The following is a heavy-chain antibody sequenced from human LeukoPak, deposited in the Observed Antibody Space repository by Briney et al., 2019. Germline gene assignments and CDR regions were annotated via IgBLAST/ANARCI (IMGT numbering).Heavy chain of an antibody. CDR3: ARDRGSSGRLGRFDN. V-gene: IGHV3-7*01. Sequence: PGGSLRLSCAASGFTLSTYWMTWVRQAPGEGLEWVANIKQDGSGKYYVDSVKGRFTISRDNAKKLLYLQMNSLRVEDTAVYYCARDRGSSGRLGRFDNWGQGTLVTVSP. D-gene: IGHD6-19*01. CDR2: IKQDGSGK. J-gene: IGHJ4*02. CDR1: GFTLSTYW.